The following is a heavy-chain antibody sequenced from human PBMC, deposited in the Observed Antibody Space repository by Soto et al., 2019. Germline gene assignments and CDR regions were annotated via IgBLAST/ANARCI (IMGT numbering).Heavy chain of an antibody. V-gene: IGHV3-15*07. J-gene: IGHJ6*02. CDR3: STDRVYYDFWSGYYIEGDYYYYYGMDV. Sequence: GGSLRLSCAASGFTFSNAWMNWVRQAPGKGLEWVGRIKSKTDGGTTDYAAPVKGRFTTSREDSKNTLYLQMNSRKTEDTAVYYCSTDRVYYDFWSGYYIEGDYYYYYGMDVWGQGTTVTVSS. CDR2: IKSKTDGGTT. D-gene: IGHD3-3*01. CDR1: GFTFSNAW.